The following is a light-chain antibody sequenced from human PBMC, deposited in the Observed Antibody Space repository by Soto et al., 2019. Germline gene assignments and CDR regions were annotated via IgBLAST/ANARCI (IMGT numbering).Light chain of an antibody. CDR3: QQSYSTPLT. Sequence: DIQMTQSPSSLSASVGDRVTITCRASQSISSYLNWYQQKPGKAPKLLIYAASSLQSGVPSRFSGSGSGTDFTLTISSLQHEDFATYYCQQSYSTPLTFRGGTKVDIK. V-gene: IGKV1-39*01. J-gene: IGKJ4*01. CDR1: QSISSY. CDR2: AAS.